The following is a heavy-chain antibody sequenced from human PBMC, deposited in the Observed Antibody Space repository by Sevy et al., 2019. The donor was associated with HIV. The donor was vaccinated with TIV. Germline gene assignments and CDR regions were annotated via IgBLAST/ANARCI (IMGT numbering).Heavy chain of an antibody. CDR3: ARVSGSYLRYGLDV. Sequence: ASVKVSCKTSGFNFASYDIYWVRQATGQGLEWIGWMNTNTGNTGSPQKFQGRVTMTRNTSITTAYMELRNLRSEDTAIYYCARVSGSYLRYGLDVWGQGTTVTVSS. CDR1: GFNFASYD. CDR2: MNTNTGNT. J-gene: IGHJ6*02. D-gene: IGHD6-19*01. V-gene: IGHV1-8*02.